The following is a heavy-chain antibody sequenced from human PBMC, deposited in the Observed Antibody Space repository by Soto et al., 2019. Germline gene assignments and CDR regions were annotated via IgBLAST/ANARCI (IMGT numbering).Heavy chain of an antibody. D-gene: IGHD3-3*01. CDR3: ARSSYDFWITNYYYYYYGMDV. V-gene: IGHV1-69*13. CDR1: GGTFSSYA. Sequence: ASVKVSCKASGGTFSSYAISWVRQAPGQGLEWMGGIIPIFGTANYAQKFQGRVTITADESTSTAYMELSSLRSEDTAVYYCARSSYDFWITNYYYYYYGMDVWGQGTTVTVSS. CDR2: IIPIFGTA. J-gene: IGHJ6*02.